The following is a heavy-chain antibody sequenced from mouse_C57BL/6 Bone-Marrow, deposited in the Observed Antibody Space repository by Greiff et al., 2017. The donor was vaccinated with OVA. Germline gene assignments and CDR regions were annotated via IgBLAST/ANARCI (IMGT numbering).Heavy chain of an antibody. CDR1: GYTFTGYW. Sequence: QVQLQQPGAELMKPGASVKLSCKATGYTFTGYWIEWVKQRPGHGLEWIGEILPGSGSTTYNEKFKGKATFTADTSSNTAYMQLSSLTTEDSAIYYCAGAKAGPNYGSSHYYAMDYWGQGTSVTVSS. CDR2: ILPGSGST. J-gene: IGHJ4*01. D-gene: IGHD1-1*01. CDR3: AGAKAGPNYGSSHYYAMDY. V-gene: IGHV1-9*01.